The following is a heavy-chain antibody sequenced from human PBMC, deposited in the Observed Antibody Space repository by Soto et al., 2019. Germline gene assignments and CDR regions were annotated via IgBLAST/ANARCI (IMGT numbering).Heavy chain of an antibody. J-gene: IGHJ5*02. D-gene: IGHD3-22*01. CDR3: AKDIGLYYYASSGSNWFDP. Sequence: EVQLVESGGGLVQPGRSLRLSCAASGFTFDDYAMHWVRQAPGKGLEWVSGISWNSGSIGYADSVKGRFTISRDNAKNSLYLQMNILRAEDTALYYCAKDIGLYYYASSGSNWFDPWGQGTLVTVSS. CDR1: GFTFDDYA. CDR2: ISWNSGSI. V-gene: IGHV3-9*01.